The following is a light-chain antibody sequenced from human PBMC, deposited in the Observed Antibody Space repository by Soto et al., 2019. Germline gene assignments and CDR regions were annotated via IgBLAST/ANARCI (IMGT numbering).Light chain of an antibody. Sequence: EIVLTQSPATLSLSPGERATLSCRASQSVSSYLAWYQQKPGQAPRLLIYDASNRATGCPARFSGSGSGTDFTLTIGSLEPEDFAVYYCQQRSNWPPITFGQGTRLESK. CDR1: QSVSSY. CDR2: DAS. J-gene: IGKJ5*01. CDR3: QQRSNWPPIT. V-gene: IGKV3-11*01.